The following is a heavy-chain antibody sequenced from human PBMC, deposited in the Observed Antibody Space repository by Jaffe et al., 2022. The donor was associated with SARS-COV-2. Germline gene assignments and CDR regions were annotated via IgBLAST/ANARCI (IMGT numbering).Heavy chain of an antibody. CDR2: YTVYNGDA. V-gene: IGHV1-18*01. Sequence: QVQLMQSRNEVKKPGASVKVSCKASGFTFNNYGVNWVRQAPGQGLEWLGWYTVYNGDAKIAQIVQGRLTLTTDISTNTAYMDLRSLRSDDTAVYYCAREMAPFMPEYSKKFALDVWGRGTTVSVSS. D-gene: IGHD2-2*01. J-gene: IGHJ6*02. CDR1: GFTFNNYG. CDR3: AREMAPFMPEYSKKFALDV.